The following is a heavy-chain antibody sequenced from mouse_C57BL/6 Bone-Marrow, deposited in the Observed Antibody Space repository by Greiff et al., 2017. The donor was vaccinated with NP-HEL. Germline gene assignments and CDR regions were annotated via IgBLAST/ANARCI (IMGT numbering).Heavy chain of an antibody. CDR2: ISYSGST. Sequence: EVKLVESGPGLAKPSQTLSLTCSVTGYSITSDYWNWIRKFPGNKLEYMGYISYSGSTYYNPSLKSRISITRDTSKNQYYLQLNSVTTEDTATYYCARSPLTTAYAMDYWGQGTSVTVSS. CDR3: ARSPLTTAYAMDY. J-gene: IGHJ4*01. CDR1: GYSITSDY. V-gene: IGHV3-8*01. D-gene: IGHD3-2*01.